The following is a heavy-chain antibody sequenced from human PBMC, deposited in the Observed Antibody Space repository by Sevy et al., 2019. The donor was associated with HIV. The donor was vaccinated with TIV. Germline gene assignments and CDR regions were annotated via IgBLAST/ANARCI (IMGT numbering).Heavy chain of an antibody. V-gene: IGHV3-23*01. D-gene: IGHD4-17*01. Sequence: GGSLRLSCAASGFTFSSDAMSWVRQAPGKGLEWVSDISGSGGSNYYADSGNGRFTIPRDNSKNTLYLQMNSLRAEDTAVYYCAKRATVTWYNNYFDYWGQGTLVTVSS. CDR3: AKRATVTWYNNYFDY. CDR1: GFTFSSDA. CDR2: ISGSGGSN. J-gene: IGHJ4*02.